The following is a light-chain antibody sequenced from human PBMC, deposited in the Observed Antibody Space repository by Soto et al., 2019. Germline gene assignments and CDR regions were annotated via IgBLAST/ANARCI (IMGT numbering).Light chain of an antibody. CDR1: SSDVGGYNY. V-gene: IGLV2-8*01. CDR2: DVS. Sequence: QSALTQPPSASGSPGQSVTISCTGTSSDVGGYNYVSWYQQHPGKAPKRMIYDVSKRPSGVPDRFSGSKSGNTASLTVSGLQAEDEADYYFSSYAGSNNLVFGGGTQLTVL. J-gene: IGLJ3*02. CDR3: SSYAGSNNLV.